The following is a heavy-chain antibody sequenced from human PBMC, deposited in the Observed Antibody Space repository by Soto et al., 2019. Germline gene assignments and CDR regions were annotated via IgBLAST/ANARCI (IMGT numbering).Heavy chain of an antibody. V-gene: IGHV3-30*18. CDR1: GFTFSSYG. CDR3: AKDSSLLWLGELFPGGYYFDY. CDR2: ISYDGSNK. D-gene: IGHD3-10*01. Sequence: GGSLRLSCAASGFTFSSYGMHWVRQAPGKGLEWVAVISYDGSNKYYADSVKGRFTISRDNSKNTLYLQMNSLRAEDTAVYYCAKDSSLLWLGELFPGGYYFDYWGQGTLVTVSS. J-gene: IGHJ4*02.